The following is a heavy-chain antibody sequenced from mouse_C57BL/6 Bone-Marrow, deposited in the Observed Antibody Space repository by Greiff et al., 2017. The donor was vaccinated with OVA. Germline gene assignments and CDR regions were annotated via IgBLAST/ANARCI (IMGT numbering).Heavy chain of an antibody. CDR2: IHPNSGST. V-gene: IGHV1-64*01. CDR1: GYTFTSYW. CDR3: ARGGDGYYRGDY. Sequence: VQLVESGAELVKPGASVKLSCKASGYTFTSYWMHWVKQRPGQGLEWIGMIHPNSGSTNYNEKFKSKATLTVDKSSSTAYMQLSSLTSEDSAVYYCARGGDGYYRGDYWGQGTTLTVSS. J-gene: IGHJ2*01. D-gene: IGHD2-3*01.